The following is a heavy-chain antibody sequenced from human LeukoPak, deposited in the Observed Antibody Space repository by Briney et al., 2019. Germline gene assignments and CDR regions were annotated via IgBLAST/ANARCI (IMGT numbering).Heavy chain of an antibody. Sequence: ASVKVSCKASGYTFTGYYMHWVRQAPGQGLGWMGWINPNSGGTNYAQKFQGRGTMTRDTSISTAYMELSRLTSDDTVVYYCVPSNDYYYYFDYWGQGTLVTVSS. D-gene: IGHD3-22*01. V-gene: IGHV1-2*02. CDR3: VPSNDYYYYFDY. CDR1: GYTFTGYY. CDR2: INPNSGGT. J-gene: IGHJ4*02.